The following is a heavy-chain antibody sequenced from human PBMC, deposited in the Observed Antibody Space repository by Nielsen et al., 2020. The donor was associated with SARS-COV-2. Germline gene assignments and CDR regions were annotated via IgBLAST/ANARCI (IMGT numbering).Heavy chain of an antibody. D-gene: IGHD2-15*01. CDR1: GFTISTYG. J-gene: IGHJ4*02. V-gene: IGHV3-30*18. CDR2: ISYDGSNK. Sequence: AGSLSLTCAASGFTISTYGMHWVRQAPGKGLEWVAAISYDGSNKYYVDSVKGRFTISRDNSKNTLYLQMSSLREEDTAVYYCAKDWTAIVVVPSGGVDYWGQGTLVTVSS. CDR3: AKDWTAIVVVPSGGVDY.